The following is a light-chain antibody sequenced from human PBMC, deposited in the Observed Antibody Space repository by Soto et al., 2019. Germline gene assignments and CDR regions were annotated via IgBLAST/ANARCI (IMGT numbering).Light chain of an antibody. CDR1: QSVSNNY. V-gene: IGKV3-20*01. CDR3: QQYGSSPFT. Sequence: EIVLTQSPGTLSLSPGERATLSCRASQSVSNNYLAWYQQKPGQAPRLLIYGASSRATGIPDRFSGSGSGTDFTLTIGTLEPEDFAVYYCQQYGSSPFTFGPGTKVDIK. CDR2: GAS. J-gene: IGKJ3*01.